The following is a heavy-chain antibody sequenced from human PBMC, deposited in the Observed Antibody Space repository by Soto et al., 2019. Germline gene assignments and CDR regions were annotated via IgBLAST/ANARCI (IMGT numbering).Heavy chain of an antibody. CDR2: IIPIFGTA. CDR3: ARGGGKTNRNYDWFDP. J-gene: IGHJ5*02. V-gene: IGHV1-69*12. D-gene: IGHD1-7*01. Sequence: QVPLVQSGAEVKKPGSSVKVSCKASGGTFSSYAISWVRQAPGQGLEWMGGIIPIFGTANYAQKFQGRVTITADESTSTAYMELSSLRSEDTAVYYCARGGGKTNRNYDWFDPWGQGTLVTVSS. CDR1: GGTFSSYA.